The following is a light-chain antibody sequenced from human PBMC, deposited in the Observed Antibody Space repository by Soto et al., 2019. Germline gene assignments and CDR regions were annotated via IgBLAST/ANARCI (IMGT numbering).Light chain of an antibody. CDR3: CSYADLIL. Sequence: QSALTQPASVSGSPGQSITISCTGTSTDVGHYNLVSWYQQHPGKAPKLIIYEGSKRPSGVSNRFSGSNSGNTASLTISGLQTEDEADYYCCSYADLILFGGGTKLTVL. CDR1: STDVGHYNL. J-gene: IGLJ2*01. V-gene: IGLV2-23*01. CDR2: EGS.